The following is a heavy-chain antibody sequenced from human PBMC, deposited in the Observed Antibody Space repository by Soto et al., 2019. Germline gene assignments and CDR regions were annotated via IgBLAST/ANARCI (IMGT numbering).Heavy chain of an antibody. V-gene: IGHV4-59*01. Sequence: QVQLQESGPGLVNPSETLSLTCTVSGDSISDYHWGWIRQSPAKGLEWIGYIYNSGNTNYNPPLKSRVTISIDMSTHQFSLKLTSMTAADTAVYYCARVRVSTVSTTYYFDYWGQGTLVPVS. CDR1: GDSISDYH. D-gene: IGHD4-17*01. J-gene: IGHJ4*02. CDR2: IYNSGNT. CDR3: ARVRVSTVSTTYYFDY.